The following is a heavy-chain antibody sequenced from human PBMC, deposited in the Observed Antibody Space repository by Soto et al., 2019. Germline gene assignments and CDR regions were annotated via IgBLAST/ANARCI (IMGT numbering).Heavy chain of an antibody. J-gene: IGHJ4*02. CDR1: GFTCSSYW. CDR3: ARDKETSRSYFDY. V-gene: IGHV3-7*01. CDR2: IKQDGSEK. Sequence: EVQLVESGGGLVQPGGSLRLSCAASGFTCSSYWMSWVRQAPGKGLEWVANIKQDGSEKYYVDSVKGRFTISRDNAKNSLYLQMNSLRAEDTAVYYCARDKETSRSYFDYWGQGTLVTVSS.